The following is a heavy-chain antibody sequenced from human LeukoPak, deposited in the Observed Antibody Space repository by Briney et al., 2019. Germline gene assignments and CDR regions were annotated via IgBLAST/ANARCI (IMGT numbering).Heavy chain of an antibody. V-gene: IGHV3-74*01. CDR2: INSDGSST. CDR1: GFTFSSYW. Sequence: GGSLRLACAASGFTFSSYWMHWVRQAPGKGLVWVSRINSDGSSTSHADYVQGRFTISRDNAKNTLYLQMNSLRAEDTAVYYCAREGGYCSSTSCWKWFDPWSEATLVTVSS. D-gene: IGHD2-2*01. J-gene: IGHJ5*02. CDR3: AREGGYCSSTSCWKWFDP.